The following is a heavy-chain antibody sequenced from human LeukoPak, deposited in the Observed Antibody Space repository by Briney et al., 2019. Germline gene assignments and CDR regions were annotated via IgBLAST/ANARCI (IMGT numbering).Heavy chain of an antibody. Sequence: SETLSLTCTVSGVSISGDFWRWIRQPPGRGLEWIGYIHDSGTTTYNPSLKGRLTISLDTSKNQFSLNLRSVTAADTAPYYCARVLSHGYSDYWGRGTLVTVSS. V-gene: IGHV4-59*01. D-gene: IGHD2-2*03. CDR2: IHDSGTT. J-gene: IGHJ4*02. CDR1: GVSISGDF. CDR3: ARVLSHGYSDY.